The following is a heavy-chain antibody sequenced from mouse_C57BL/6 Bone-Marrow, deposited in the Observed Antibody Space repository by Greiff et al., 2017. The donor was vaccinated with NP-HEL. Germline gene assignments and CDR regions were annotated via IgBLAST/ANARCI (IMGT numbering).Heavy chain of an antibody. J-gene: IGHJ3*01. Sequence: ESGPGLVKPSQSLSLTCSVTGYSITSGYYWNWIRQFPGNKLEWMGYISYDGSNNYNPSLKNRISITRDTSKNQCFLKLNSVTTEDTATYYCARDWFAYWGQGTLVTVSA. CDR2: ISYDGSN. CDR3: ARDWFAY. V-gene: IGHV3-6*01. CDR1: GYSITSGYY.